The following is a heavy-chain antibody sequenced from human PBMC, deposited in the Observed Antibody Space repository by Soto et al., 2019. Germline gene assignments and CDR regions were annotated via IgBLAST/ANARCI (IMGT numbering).Heavy chain of an antibody. V-gene: IGHV1-69*14. CDR3: ATPGYMSGWHDAI. CDR2: IIPIFGSP. D-gene: IGHD6-19*01. J-gene: IGHJ3*02. CDR1: GGAFSSYA. Sequence: QVQLVQSGAEVKMPGSSVKVSCKASGGAFSSYAISWVRQAPGQGLEWMGGIIPIFGSPNYAQTFQGRVTITADKSTSTAYMELRSLISEDTAMYYCATPGYMSGWHDAIWGQGTMVTVSS.